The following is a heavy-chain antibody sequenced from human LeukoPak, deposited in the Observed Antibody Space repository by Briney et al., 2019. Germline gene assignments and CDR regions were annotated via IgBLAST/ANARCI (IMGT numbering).Heavy chain of an antibody. D-gene: IGHD6-13*01. Sequence: ASVKVSCKASGYTFTSYAINWVRQAPGQGLEWMGWISAYDGSTISAQDLQGRVTMTTDTSTTTAYMELTRLRSDDTAVYYCARDPLSSTWSPYYFTLDAWGQGTTVIVSS. CDR3: ARDPLSSTWSPYYFTLDA. J-gene: IGHJ6*02. CDR1: GYTFTSYA. CDR2: ISAYDGST. V-gene: IGHV1-18*01.